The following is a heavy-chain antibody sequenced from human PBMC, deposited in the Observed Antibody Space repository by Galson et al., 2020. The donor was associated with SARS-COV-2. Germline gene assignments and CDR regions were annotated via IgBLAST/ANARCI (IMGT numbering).Heavy chain of an antibody. CDR3: ARIVVVAATENYFDC. Sequence: SETLSLTCAVSGGSISSGGYSWSWIRQPPGKGLEWIGYIYHSGSTYYNPSLKSRVTISVDRSKNQFSLKLSSVTAADTAVYYCARIVVVAATENYFDCWGQGTLVTVSS. D-gene: IGHD2-15*01. J-gene: IGHJ4*02. CDR2: IYHSGST. V-gene: IGHV4-30-2*01. CDR1: GGSISSGGYS.